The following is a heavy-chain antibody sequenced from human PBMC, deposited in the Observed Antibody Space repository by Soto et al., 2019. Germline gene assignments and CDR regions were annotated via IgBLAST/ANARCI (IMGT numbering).Heavy chain of an antibody. CDR1: GGTFSSYA. V-gene: IGHV1-69*13. D-gene: IGHD6-13*01. J-gene: IGHJ6*02. Sequence: ASVKVSCKASGGTFSSYAISWVRQAPGQGLEWMGGIIPIFGTANYAQKFQGRVTITADESTSTAYMELSSLRSEDTAVYYCARVAIAAAGSWDYYYYYGMDVWGQGTTVTVSS. CDR2: IIPIFGTA. CDR3: ARVAIAAAGSWDYYYYYGMDV.